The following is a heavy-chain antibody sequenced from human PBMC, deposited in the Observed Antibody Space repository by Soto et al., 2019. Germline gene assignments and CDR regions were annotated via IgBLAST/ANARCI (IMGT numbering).Heavy chain of an antibody. CDR3: AKSDTAMVTWCRIDY. Sequence: VGSLRLSCAASGFTFSSYAMSWVRQAPGKGLEWVSAISGSGGSTYYADSVKGRFTISRDNSKNTLYLQMNSLRAEDTAVYYCAKSDTAMVTWCRIDYWGQGTLVTVSS. CDR1: GFTFSSYA. V-gene: IGHV3-23*01. CDR2: ISGSGGST. D-gene: IGHD5-18*01. J-gene: IGHJ4*02.